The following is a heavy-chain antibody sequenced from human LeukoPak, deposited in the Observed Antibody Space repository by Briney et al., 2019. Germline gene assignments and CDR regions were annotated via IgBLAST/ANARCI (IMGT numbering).Heavy chain of an antibody. Sequence: GGSLRLSCAASGIIFSSYGMHWVRQAPGKGLEWVAFIRYDGTNKYYADSVRGRFTISRDDSTNTVYLEMNSLRGEDTAVYYCAKGSGYYTYNWFDPWGQGTLVTVSS. V-gene: IGHV3-30*02. CDR2: IRYDGTNK. CDR3: AKGSGYYTYNWFDP. CDR1: GIIFSSYG. J-gene: IGHJ5*02. D-gene: IGHD3-3*01.